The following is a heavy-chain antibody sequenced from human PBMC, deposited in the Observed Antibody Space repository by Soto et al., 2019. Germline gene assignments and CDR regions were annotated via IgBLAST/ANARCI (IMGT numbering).Heavy chain of an antibody. D-gene: IGHD1-7*01. CDR3: ARVRGLAGTTPFRY. J-gene: IGHJ4*02. CDR2: ISYDGSNK. V-gene: IGHV3-30-3*01. CDR1: GFTFSSYA. Sequence: GGSLRLSCAASGFTFSSYAMHWVRQAPGKGLEWVAVISYDGSNKYYADSVKGRFTISRYNSKNTLYLQMNSLRAEDTAVYYCARVRGLAGTTPFRYWGQGTLVTVSS.